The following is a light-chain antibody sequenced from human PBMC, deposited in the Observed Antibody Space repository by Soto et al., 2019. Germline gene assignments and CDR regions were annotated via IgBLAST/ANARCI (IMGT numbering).Light chain of an antibody. V-gene: IGLV2-14*01. CDR1: SSDVGNYKY. Sequence: QSALTQPASVSGPPGQSITISCTGTSSDVGNYKYVSWYQQHPGKAPKLMIYEVSNRPSGVSNRFSGSKSGNTASLTISGLQAEDETDYYCFSYTSSGTYVFGTGTTV. J-gene: IGLJ1*01. CDR3: FSYTSSGTYV. CDR2: EVS.